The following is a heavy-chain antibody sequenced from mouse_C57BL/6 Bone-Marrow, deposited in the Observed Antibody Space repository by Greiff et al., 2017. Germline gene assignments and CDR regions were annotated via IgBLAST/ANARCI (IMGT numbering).Heavy chain of an antibody. D-gene: IGHD1-1*01. CDR3: ARRASYGSSYSFAY. CDR1: GFSLSTSGMG. CDR2: IYWDDDK. J-gene: IGHJ3*01. V-gene: IGHV8-12*01. Sequence: QVTLKVSGPGILQSSQTLSLTCSFSGFSLSTSGMGVSWIRQPSGKGLEWLAHIYWDDDKRYNPSLKSRLTISKDTSRNQVFLKITSVDTADTATYCCARRASYGSSYSFAYWGQGTLVTVSA.